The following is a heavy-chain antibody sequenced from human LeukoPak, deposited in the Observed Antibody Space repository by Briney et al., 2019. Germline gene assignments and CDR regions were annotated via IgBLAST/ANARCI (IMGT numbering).Heavy chain of an antibody. CDR2: IIPIFGTA. J-gene: IGHJ4*02. CDR1: GGTFSSYA. Sequence: GASVKVSCKASGGTFSSYAISWVRQAPGQGLEWMGGIIPIFGTANYAQKFQGRVTITADESTSTAYMELSSLRSEDTAVYYCARLHVDTAMVTGFFDYWGQGTLVTVSS. CDR3: ARLHVDTAMVTGFFDY. V-gene: IGHV1-69*13. D-gene: IGHD5-18*01.